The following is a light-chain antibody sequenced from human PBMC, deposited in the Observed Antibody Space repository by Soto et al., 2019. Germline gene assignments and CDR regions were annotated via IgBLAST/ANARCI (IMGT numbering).Light chain of an antibody. CDR3: QQANSFSLT. J-gene: IGKJ4*01. Sequence: DIQMTQSPSSVSASVGDRVTITCRASQSVSSWLAWYQQKPGKDPKLLIYAASHLQSGVPSRFSGSGSGTHFTLTISSLQPEDFATYYCQQANSFSLTFGGGTKVEI. CDR2: AAS. CDR1: QSVSSW. V-gene: IGKV1D-12*01.